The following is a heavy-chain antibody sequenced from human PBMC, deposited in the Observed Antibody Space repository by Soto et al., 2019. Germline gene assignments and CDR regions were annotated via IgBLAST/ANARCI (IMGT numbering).Heavy chain of an antibody. V-gene: IGHV4-59*08. CDR1: GGSISSYY. Sequence: QVQLQESGTGLVKPSETLSLTGTVSGGSISSYYWSWIRQPPGKGLEWIGYIYYSGSTNYNPSLKSRVTISVDTSKNQFSLKLSSVTAADTAVYYCARQPSGYDSLYYYYYGMDVWGQGTTVTVSS. D-gene: IGHD5-12*01. J-gene: IGHJ6*02. CDR3: ARQPSGYDSLYYYYYGMDV. CDR2: IYYSGST.